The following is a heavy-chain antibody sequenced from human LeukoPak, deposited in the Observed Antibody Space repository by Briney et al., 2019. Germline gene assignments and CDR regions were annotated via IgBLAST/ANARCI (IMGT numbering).Heavy chain of an antibody. Sequence: ASVKVSCKASGYTFTSYYIHWVRQAPGQGLEWMGIINPSGGSTSYAQKLQGRVTMTRDTSTSTVYMELSSLRSEDTAVYYCARDLEFGLVYFDYWGQGTLVTVSS. CDR3: ARDLEFGLVYFDY. V-gene: IGHV1-46*01. CDR1: GYTFTSYY. CDR2: INPSGGST. D-gene: IGHD3-3*01. J-gene: IGHJ4*02.